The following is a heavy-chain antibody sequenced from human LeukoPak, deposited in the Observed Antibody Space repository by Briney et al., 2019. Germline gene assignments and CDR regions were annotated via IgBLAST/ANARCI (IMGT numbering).Heavy chain of an antibody. D-gene: IGHD5-18*01. V-gene: IGHV4-39*01. CDR3: ARHRSGGYSYGVLDY. CDR1: GGSISSNSNY. J-gene: IGHJ4*02. Sequence: PSETLSLTCTVSGGSISSNSNYWAWIRQPPGRGLEWIGSISYGGSTYYSPSLESRVTISVDTSKNQFSLKLSSVTAADTAVYYCARHRSGGYSYGVLDYWGQGTLVTVSS. CDR2: ISYGGST.